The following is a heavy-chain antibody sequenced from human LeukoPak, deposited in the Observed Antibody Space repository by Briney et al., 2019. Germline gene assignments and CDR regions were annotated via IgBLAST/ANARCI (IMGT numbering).Heavy chain of an antibody. CDR2: IHPSGST. Sequence: SETLSLTCTVSGDSISSYYWSRIRQPAGKGLEWIGRIHPSGSTNYNPSLKSRVTISVDTSKNQFSLKLSSVTAADTAVYYCVSYYGDYEGVDYWGQGTLVTVSS. V-gene: IGHV4-4*07. J-gene: IGHJ4*02. CDR1: GDSISSYY. D-gene: IGHD4-17*01. CDR3: VSYYGDYEGVDY.